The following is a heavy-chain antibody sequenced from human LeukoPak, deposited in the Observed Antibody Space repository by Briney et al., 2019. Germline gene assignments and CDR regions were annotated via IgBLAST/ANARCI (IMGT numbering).Heavy chain of an antibody. CDR3: ARDITPSSWFSNWFDP. Sequence: SETLSLTCTVXXGXXXXXXXXXIXXXXXXXXXXIXXLYYSXSTHYNXSLXSRVXIXVDTSKNQFFLRLSSVTAADTAXYYCARDITPSSWFSNWFDPWGQGILVTVSS. V-gene: IGHV4-59*01. D-gene: IGHD6-13*01. CDR2: LYYSXST. CDR1: XGXXXXXX. J-gene: IGHJ5*02.